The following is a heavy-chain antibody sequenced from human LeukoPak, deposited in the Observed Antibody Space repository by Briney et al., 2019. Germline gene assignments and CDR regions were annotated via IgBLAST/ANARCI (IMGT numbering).Heavy chain of an antibody. D-gene: IGHD3-9*01. Sequence: ASVKVSCKASGYTFTNYGISWVRQAPGQGLAWMGWISAYSGNTNYAQNLQGRVTMTTDTSTNTAYMDLRSLRSDDTAVYYCARADILTSYYMLDYWGQGTLVTVSS. CDR3: ARADILTSYYMLDY. CDR1: GYTFTNYG. V-gene: IGHV1-18*01. J-gene: IGHJ4*02. CDR2: ISAYSGNT.